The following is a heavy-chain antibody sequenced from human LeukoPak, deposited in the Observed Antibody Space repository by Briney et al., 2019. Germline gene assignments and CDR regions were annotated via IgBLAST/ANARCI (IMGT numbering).Heavy chain of an antibody. CDR1: GGSFSGYY. J-gene: IGHJ4*02. CDR2: IYYSGST. CDR3: ARRPSRILHYFDY. D-gene: IGHD5-18*01. Sequence: SETLSLTCAVYGGSFSGYYWSWIRQPPGKGLEWIGYIYYSGSTNYNPSLKSRVTISVDTSKNQFSLKLSSVTAADTAVYYCARRPSRILHYFDYWGQGTLVTVSS. V-gene: IGHV4-59*08.